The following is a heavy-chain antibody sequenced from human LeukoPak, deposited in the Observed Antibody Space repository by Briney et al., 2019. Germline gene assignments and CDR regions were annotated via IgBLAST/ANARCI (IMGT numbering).Heavy chain of an antibody. CDR1: GGSISTNTYY. J-gene: IGHJ6*03. CDR3: ARGYYGSGSHCCHMDV. CDR2: INHSGST. V-gene: IGHV4-39*07. Sequence: SETLSLTCIVSGGSISTNTYYWGWIRLPPGKGLEWIGEINHSGSTNYNSSLKSRVTISVDTSKNQFSLKLSSVTAADTAVYYCARGYYGSGSHCCHMDVWGKGTTITVS. D-gene: IGHD3-10*01.